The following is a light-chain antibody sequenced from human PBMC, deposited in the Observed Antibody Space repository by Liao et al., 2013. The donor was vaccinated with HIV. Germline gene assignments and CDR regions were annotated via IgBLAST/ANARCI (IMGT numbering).Light chain of an antibody. CDR2: EDT. CDR3: QAWDRSTRV. CDR1: NLGDRF. V-gene: IGLV3-1*01. Sequence: SYELTQPPSVSVSPGHTANITCSGDNLGDRFSSWYYQKPGQSPVLVIYEDTKRPSGIPERFSGSNSGNTATLTISGTQAMDEADYYCQAWDRSTRVFGGGTKLTVL. J-gene: IGLJ2*01.